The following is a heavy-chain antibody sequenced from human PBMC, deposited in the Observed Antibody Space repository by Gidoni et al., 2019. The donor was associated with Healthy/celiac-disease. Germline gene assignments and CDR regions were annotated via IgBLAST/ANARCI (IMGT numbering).Heavy chain of an antibody. Sequence: EVQLVESGGGLIQPGGSLRPSCAASGFTVISNYMSWVRQAPGKGLEWVSVIYSGGSTYYADSVKGRFTISRDNSKNTLYLQMNSLRAEDTAVYYCARVIGRYCSSTSCPWGYWGQGTLVTVSA. D-gene: IGHD2-2*01. V-gene: IGHV3-53*01. CDR2: IYSGGST. CDR3: ARVIGRYCSSTSCPWGY. J-gene: IGHJ4*02. CDR1: GFTVISNY.